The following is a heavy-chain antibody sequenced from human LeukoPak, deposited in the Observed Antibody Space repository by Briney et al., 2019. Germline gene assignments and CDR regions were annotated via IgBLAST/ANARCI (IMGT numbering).Heavy chain of an antibody. Sequence: PSETLSLTCTVSGGSISSYYWSWIRQPPGKGLEWIGYIYYSGSTNYNPSLKSRVTISVDTSKNQFSLKLSSVTAADTAVCYCARGFSMKRYDFWSGYYTGGGAYYFDYWGQGTLVTVSS. CDR1: GGSISSYY. CDR2: IYYSGST. J-gene: IGHJ4*02. CDR3: ARGFSMKRYDFWSGYYTGGGAYYFDY. D-gene: IGHD3-3*01. V-gene: IGHV4-59*01.